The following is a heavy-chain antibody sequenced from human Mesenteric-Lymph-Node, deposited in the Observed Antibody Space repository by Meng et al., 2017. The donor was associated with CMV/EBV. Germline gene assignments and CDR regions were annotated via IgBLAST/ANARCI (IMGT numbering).Heavy chain of an antibody. CDR3: AKEADPQAFWSTYSQSDY. V-gene: IGHV3-30*02. CDR1: GFMFSDHG. CDR2: IRFDETNK. J-gene: IGHJ4*02. D-gene: IGHD3-3*01. Sequence: GGSLRLSCVASGFMFSDHGMHWVRQAPGKGLEWVAFIRFDETNKYYAESVEGRFIISRENPENTLFLQMNSLRAEETAVYYCAKEADPQAFWSTYSQSDYWGQGTLVTVSS.